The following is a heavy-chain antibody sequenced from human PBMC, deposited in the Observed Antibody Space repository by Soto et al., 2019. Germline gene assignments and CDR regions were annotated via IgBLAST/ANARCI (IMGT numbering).Heavy chain of an antibody. CDR1: GFTFSSYA. J-gene: IGHJ4*02. CDR2: ISGSGGST. D-gene: IGHD3-22*01. Sequence: AGGSLRLSCAASGFTFSSYAMSWVRQAPGKGLEWVSAISGSGGSTYYADSVKGRFTISRDNSKNTLYLQMNSLRAEDTAVYYCAKDQGDYYYDSSGYYPLDYWGQGTLVTVSS. V-gene: IGHV3-23*01. CDR3: AKDQGDYYYDSSGYYPLDY.